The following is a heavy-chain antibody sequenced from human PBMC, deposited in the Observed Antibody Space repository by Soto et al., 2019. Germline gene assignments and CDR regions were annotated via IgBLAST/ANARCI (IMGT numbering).Heavy chain of an antibody. CDR2: ITPIYPTT. CDR1: GGTFYTYT. V-gene: IGHV1-69*13. J-gene: IGHJ4*02. D-gene: IGHD5-18*01. CDR3: ARIPRYSFPTADDLDS. Sequence: SVKVSCKASGGTFYTYTFSWVRQAPGQGLEWMGSITPIYPTTNYAERFQGRLTITADGSTRTAYMDLTSLTSEDTAVYYCARIPRYSFPTADDLDSWGEGTLVTVSS.